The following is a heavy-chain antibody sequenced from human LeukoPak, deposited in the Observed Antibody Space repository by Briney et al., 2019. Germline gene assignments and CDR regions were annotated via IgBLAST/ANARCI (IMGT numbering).Heavy chain of an antibody. CDR2: IYFSGNT. CDR1: GYSISSGYY. CDR3: ARGEMATIEDAFDI. J-gene: IGHJ3*02. V-gene: IGHV4-38-2*02. D-gene: IGHD5-24*01. Sequence: YPSETLSLTCTVSGYSISSGYYWGWIRQPPGKGLEWIGNIYFSGNTYYNPSLKSRVTISLDTSKNQFSLKLSSVTAADTAVYYCARGEMATIEDAFDIWGQGTMVTVSS.